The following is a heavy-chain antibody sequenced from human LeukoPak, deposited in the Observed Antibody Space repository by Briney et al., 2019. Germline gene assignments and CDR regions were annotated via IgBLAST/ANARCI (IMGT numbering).Heavy chain of an antibody. Sequence: PSETLSLTCAVSGGSISSGRYYWSWIRQPAGKGLEWIGRIYTSGSTNYNPSLKSRVTISVDTSKNQFSLKLSSVTAADTAVYYCAREKSVAAAGNYYYYYYYMDVWGKGTTVTISS. CDR1: GGSISSGRYY. CDR3: AREKSVAAAGNYYYYYYYMDV. CDR2: IYTSGST. D-gene: IGHD6-13*01. V-gene: IGHV4-61*02. J-gene: IGHJ6*03.